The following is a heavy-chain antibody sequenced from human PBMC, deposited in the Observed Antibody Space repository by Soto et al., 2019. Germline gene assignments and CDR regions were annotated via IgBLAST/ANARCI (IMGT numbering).Heavy chain of an antibody. CDR1: GYSFTSYW. V-gene: IGHV5-51*01. J-gene: IGHJ4*01. Sequence: GESLKISCKTSGYSFTSYWIGWVRQMPGHGMEWMGNIYPYDSDTRYSPSFQGQVTISADTSITTAYLQWSGLRASDTAMYFCARHLVGSTRGNFDYWGQGTLVTVSS. CDR2: IYPYDSDT. CDR3: ARHLVGSTRGNFDY. D-gene: IGHD2-2*01.